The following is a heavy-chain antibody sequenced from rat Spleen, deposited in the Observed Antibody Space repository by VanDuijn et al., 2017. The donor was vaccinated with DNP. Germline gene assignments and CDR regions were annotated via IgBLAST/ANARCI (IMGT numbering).Heavy chain of an antibody. D-gene: IGHD4-3*01. Sequence: QVQLKESGPGLVQPSQTLSLTCTVSGFSLTSYNVHWVRQPPGKGLEWMGRMRYNGDTSYNSALKSRLSISRDTSKNQVFLKRNRLKTDDTGTYYCTRGGTYFDYWGQGVMVTVSS. CDR1: GFSLTSYN. V-gene: IGHV2-63*01. J-gene: IGHJ2*01. CDR2: MRYNGDT. CDR3: TRGGTYFDY.